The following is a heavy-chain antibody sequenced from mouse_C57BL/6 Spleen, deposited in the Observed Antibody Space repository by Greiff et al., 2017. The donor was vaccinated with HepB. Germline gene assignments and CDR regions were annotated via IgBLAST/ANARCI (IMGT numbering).Heavy chain of an antibody. CDR2: ISYDGSN. Sequence: EVQLQESGPGLVKPSQSLSLTCSVTGYSITSGYYWNWIRQFPGNKLEWMGYISYDGSNNYNPSLKNRISITRDTSKNQFFLKLNSVTTEDTATYYCARPDYGNYPYAMDYWGQGTSVTVSS. CDR3: ARPDYGNYPYAMDY. D-gene: IGHD2-1*01. CDR1: GYSITSGYY. V-gene: IGHV3-6*01. J-gene: IGHJ4*01.